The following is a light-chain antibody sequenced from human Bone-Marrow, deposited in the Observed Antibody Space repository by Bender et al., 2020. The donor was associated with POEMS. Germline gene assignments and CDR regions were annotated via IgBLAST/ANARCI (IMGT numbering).Light chain of an antibody. CDR3: QVWDGSTDHVV. CDR2: YDS. V-gene: IGLV3-21*04. Sequence: SYMLTQPPSVSVAPGETARIPCGGTNIGGKTVHWYQKRPGQAPVLVIYYDSDRPSGIPERFSGSNSGNTATLTITRVEAGDEADYYCQVWDGSTDHVVFGGGTKLAVL. J-gene: IGLJ2*01. CDR1: NIGGKT.